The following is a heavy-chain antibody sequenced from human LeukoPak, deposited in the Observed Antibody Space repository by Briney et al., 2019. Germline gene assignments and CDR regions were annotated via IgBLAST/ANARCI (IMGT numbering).Heavy chain of an antibody. V-gene: IGHV5-51*01. CDR2: IYPGDSDT. CDR3: ARVYYYGSGSYYSRAFDI. J-gene: IGHJ3*02. CDR1: GYSFISYW. Sequence: GESLKISCKGSGYSFISYWIGWVRQMPGKGLKWVGIIYPGDSDTRYSPSFQGQVTISADKSISTAYLQWSSLKASDTAMYYCARVYYYGSGSYYSRAFDIWGQGTMVTVSS. D-gene: IGHD3-10*01.